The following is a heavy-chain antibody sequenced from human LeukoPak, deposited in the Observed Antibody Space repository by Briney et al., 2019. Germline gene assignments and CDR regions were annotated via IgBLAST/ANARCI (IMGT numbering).Heavy chain of an antibody. D-gene: IGHD3-10*01. J-gene: IGHJ4*02. Sequence: PGGSLRLSCAASGFTFSSYGMHWVRQAPGKGLEWVAVISYDGSNKYYADSVKGRFTISRDNSKNTLYLQMNSLRAEDTAVYYCAKGELAHRGVIPYPLFDYWGQGTLVTVSS. V-gene: IGHV3-30*18. CDR1: GFTFSSYG. CDR2: ISYDGSNK. CDR3: AKGELAHRGVIPYPLFDY.